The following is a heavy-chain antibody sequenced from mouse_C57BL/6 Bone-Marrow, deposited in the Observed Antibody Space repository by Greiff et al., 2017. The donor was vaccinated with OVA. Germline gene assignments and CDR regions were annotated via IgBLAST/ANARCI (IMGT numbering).Heavy chain of an antibody. CDR2: FDPAHGNT. Sequence: DVQLQESVAELVRPGASVKLSCTASGFNIKTTYMHWVKQRPEQGLEWIGRFDPAHGNTKFPPKFPGTATTTADTSSNTYYLQLSSLTSEDTAIYYCAGINYYGSSYPYDYWGQGTTLTVSS. CDR3: AGINYYGSSYPYDY. V-gene: IGHV14-3*01. D-gene: IGHD1-1*01. J-gene: IGHJ2*01. CDR1: GFNIKTTY.